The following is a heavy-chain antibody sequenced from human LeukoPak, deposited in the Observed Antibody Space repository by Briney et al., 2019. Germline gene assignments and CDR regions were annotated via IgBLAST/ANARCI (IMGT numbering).Heavy chain of an antibody. D-gene: IGHD3-22*01. J-gene: IGHJ4*02. Sequence: GASVKVSCKASGYTFTSYDINWVRQATGQGLEWMGWMNPNSGNTGYAQKFQGRVTMTGNTSISTAYMELSSLRSEDTAVYYCARGRGYYDSSGYYPFDYWGQGTLVTVTS. CDR2: MNPNSGNT. CDR3: ARGRGYYDSSGYYPFDY. V-gene: IGHV1-8*01. CDR1: GYTFTSYD.